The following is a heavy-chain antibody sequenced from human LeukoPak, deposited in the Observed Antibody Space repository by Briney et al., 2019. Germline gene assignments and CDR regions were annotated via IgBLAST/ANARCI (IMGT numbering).Heavy chain of an antibody. V-gene: IGHV3-53*01. Sequence: GGSLRLSCAASGFTVSSNYMSWVRQAPGKGLEWVSVIYSGGSTYYADSVKGRLTISRDNSKNTLYLQMNSLRAEDTAVYYCARAWYRFGQFDYWGRGTLVTVSS. CDR3: ARAWYRFGQFDY. CDR2: IYSGGST. J-gene: IGHJ4*02. D-gene: IGHD3/OR15-3a*01. CDR1: GFTVSSNY.